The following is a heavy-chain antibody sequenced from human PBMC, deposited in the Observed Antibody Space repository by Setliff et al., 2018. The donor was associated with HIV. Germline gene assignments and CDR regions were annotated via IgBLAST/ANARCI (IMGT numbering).Heavy chain of an antibody. CDR2: IHYSGST. J-gene: IGHJ3*02. D-gene: IGHD6-19*01. V-gene: IGHV4-39*01. CDR3: ARNVAATSAFDI. CDR1: SGSLSSNSFY. Sequence: SETLSLTCTVSSGSLSSNSFYWGWIRQPPGKGLEWIGTIHYSGSTYYNPSLKSRVSISVDTSKNQFSLKLTSVTAADTAVYYCARNVAATSAFDIWGRGTMVTGSS.